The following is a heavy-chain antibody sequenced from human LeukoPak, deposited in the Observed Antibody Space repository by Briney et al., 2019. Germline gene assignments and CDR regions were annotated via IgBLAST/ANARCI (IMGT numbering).Heavy chain of an antibody. J-gene: IGHJ4*02. D-gene: IGHD6-13*01. Sequence: SETLSLTCTVSGGSISSYYWSWIRQPPGKGLEWIGYIYYSGSTNYNPSLKSRVTISVDTSKNQFSLKLSSATAADTAVYYCAISFGYSSSWYLPPFDYWGQGTLVTVSS. V-gene: IGHV4-59*01. CDR3: AISFGYSSSWYLPPFDY. CDR1: GGSISSYY. CDR2: IYYSGST.